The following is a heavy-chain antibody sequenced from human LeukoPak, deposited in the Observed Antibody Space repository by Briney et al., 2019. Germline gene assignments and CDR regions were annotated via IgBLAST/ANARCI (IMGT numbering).Heavy chain of an antibody. D-gene: IGHD3-9*01. J-gene: IGHJ4*02. CDR3: ARDILRGAGDFDC. CDR1: GFTVSSNY. V-gene: IGHV3-53*01. CDR2: IYSGGST. Sequence: GGSLRLSCAASGFTVSSNYMSWVRQAPGKGLEWVSVIYSGGSTYYADSVKGRFTISRDNSKNTLYLQMNSLRAEDTAVYYCARDILRGAGDFDCWGQGTLVTVSS.